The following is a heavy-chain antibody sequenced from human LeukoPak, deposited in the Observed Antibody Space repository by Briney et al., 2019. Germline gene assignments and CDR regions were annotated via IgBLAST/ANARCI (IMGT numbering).Heavy chain of an antibody. CDR3: AKDFYSAPYPRFDY. D-gene: IGHD2-15*01. Sequence: GGSLRLSCAASGFTFSDYAMRGVRQAPGKGLEWISAISGTGGSGDSTYYADSMKGRFTISRDNSKITLYLQMSSLRAEDTAVYYLAKDFYSAPYPRFDYWGQGTLVTVSS. V-gene: IGHV3-23*01. J-gene: IGHJ4*02. CDR1: GFTFSDYA. CDR2: ISGTGGSGDST.